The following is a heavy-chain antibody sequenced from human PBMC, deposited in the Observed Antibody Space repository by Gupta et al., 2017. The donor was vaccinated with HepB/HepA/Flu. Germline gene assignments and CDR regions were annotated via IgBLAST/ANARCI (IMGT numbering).Heavy chain of an antibody. CDR1: GYTFTSYA. CDR2: INAGNGNT. V-gene: IGHV1-3*01. Sequence: QVQLVQSGAEVKKPGASVKVSCKASGYTFTSYAMHWVRQAPGQRLEWMGWINAGNGNTKYSQKFQGRVTITRDTSASTAYMELSSLRSEDTAVYYCARALTPFGVVPGIYWGQGTLVTVSS. D-gene: IGHD3-3*01. CDR3: ARALTPFGVVPGIY. J-gene: IGHJ4*02.